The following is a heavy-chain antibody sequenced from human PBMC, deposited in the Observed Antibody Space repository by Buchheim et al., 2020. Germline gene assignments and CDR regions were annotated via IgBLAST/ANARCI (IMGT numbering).Heavy chain of an antibody. J-gene: IGHJ4*02. CDR1: GFTFNTYP. D-gene: IGHD5/OR15-5a*01. CDR3: AKDILDVVSTGRALDY. V-gene: IGHV3-23*01. Sequence: EVQLLESGGGLVQPGGSLRLSCAASGFTFNTYPMSWVRQAPGKGLEWVSTIHGNGVTTDYADSVKGRFTISRDTSKNTLYLQMNSLRAEDTAVYYCAKDILDVVSTGRALDYWGQGTL. CDR2: IHGNGVTT.